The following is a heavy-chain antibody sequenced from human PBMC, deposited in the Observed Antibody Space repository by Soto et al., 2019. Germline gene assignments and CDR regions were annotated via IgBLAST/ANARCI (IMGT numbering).Heavy chain of an antibody. V-gene: IGHV1-18*01. CDR1: GYTFTSYC. D-gene: IGHD6-6*01. J-gene: IGHJ6*02. Sequence: GASVKVSCKASGYTFTSYCISWVRQAPGQGLEWMGWISAYNGNTNYAQKLQGRVTMTTDTSTSTAYMELRSLRSDDTAVYYCARDYGAAARRYYYGMDVWGQGTTVTVSS. CDR2: ISAYNGNT. CDR3: ARDYGAAARRYYYGMDV.